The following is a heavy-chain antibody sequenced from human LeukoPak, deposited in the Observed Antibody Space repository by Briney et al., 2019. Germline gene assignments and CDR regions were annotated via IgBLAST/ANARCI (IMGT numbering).Heavy chain of an antibody. D-gene: IGHD4-17*01. J-gene: IGHJ4*02. Sequence: GRSLRLSCAAFGFTFSSYEMNWVRQAPGKGLEWVSSIGGSGGTTYYADSVRGRFPVSRDNSKNTLYLHMNSLRAEDTAVYYCAKGRGTTVTAAANYWGQGTLVTVSS. V-gene: IGHV3-23*01. CDR2: IGGSGGTT. CDR3: AKGRGTTVTAAANY. CDR1: GFTFSSYE.